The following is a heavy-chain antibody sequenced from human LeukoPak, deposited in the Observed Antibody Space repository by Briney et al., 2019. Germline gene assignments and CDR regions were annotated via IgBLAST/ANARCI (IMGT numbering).Heavy chain of an antibody. V-gene: IGHV1-2*02. CDR3: VRGVTYMDV. CDR2: INGHSGGT. D-gene: IGHD2-8*01. J-gene: IGHJ6*03. Sequence: ASVKVSCKASGYTFTGYYMHWVRQAPGQGLEWMGWINGHSGGTNSAQRFQGRVTMTRDTSINTAYMELSSLTSDDTAVYYCVRGVTYMDVWGRGTTATVSS. CDR1: GYTFTGYY.